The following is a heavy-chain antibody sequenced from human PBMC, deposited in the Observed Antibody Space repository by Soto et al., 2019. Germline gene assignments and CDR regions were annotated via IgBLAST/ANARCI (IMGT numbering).Heavy chain of an antibody. D-gene: IGHD3-16*01. CDR1: ADSVSSNSAA. J-gene: IGHJ4*02. V-gene: IGHV6-1*01. CDR3: ARELTPFDY. CDR2: TYYXPKCYN. Sequence: PXXTLXLTCAISADSVSSNSAAWNWIRQSPSRGLEWLGRTYYXPKCYNDYAVSXXSRITISXXTSKHQFSLQLNSVTPDDTAVYYCARELTPFDYWGQGTLVT.